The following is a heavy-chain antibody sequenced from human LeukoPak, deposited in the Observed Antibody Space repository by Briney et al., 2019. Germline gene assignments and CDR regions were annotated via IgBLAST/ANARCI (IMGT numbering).Heavy chain of an antibody. CDR3: AAIVVVANWFDP. CDR1: GGSFSGYY. J-gene: IGHJ5*02. D-gene: IGHD2-15*01. Sequence: SKTLSLTCAVYGGSFSGYYWSWIRQPPGKGLEWLGEINHSGSTNYNPSLKSRVTISVDTSKNHFSLKLSSVTAADTAVYYCAAIVVVANWFDPWGQGTLVTASS. V-gene: IGHV4-34*01. CDR2: INHSGST.